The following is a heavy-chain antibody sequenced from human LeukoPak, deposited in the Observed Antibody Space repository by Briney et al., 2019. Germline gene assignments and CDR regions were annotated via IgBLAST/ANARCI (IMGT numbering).Heavy chain of an antibody. CDR2: IWSDEVTK. J-gene: IGHJ4*02. D-gene: IGHD3-22*01. Sequence: GTSLRLSCAASGFTLRNCGTHWVRQAPGKGLEWVAVIWSDEVTKYYADSVRGRFTISRDNSKNTLFLQMNSLRPEDTALYYCAKGEYYYDSSGYPEYWGQGTLVTVSS. CDR1: GFTLRNCG. CDR3: AKGEYYYDSSGYPEY. V-gene: IGHV3-30*18.